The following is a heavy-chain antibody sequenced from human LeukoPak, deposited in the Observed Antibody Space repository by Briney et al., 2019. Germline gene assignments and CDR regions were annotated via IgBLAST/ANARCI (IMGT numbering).Heavy chain of an antibody. CDR3: ARTLLVGATHFDY. CDR1: GGSISSYY. CDR2: IYYSGST. D-gene: IGHD1-26*01. J-gene: IGHJ4*02. Sequence: SETLSLTCTVYGGSISSYYWSWIRQPPGKGLEWIGYIYYSGSTNYNPSLKSRVTISVDTSKNQFSLKLSSVTAADTAVYYCARTLLVGATHFDYWGQGTLVTVSS. V-gene: IGHV4-59*08.